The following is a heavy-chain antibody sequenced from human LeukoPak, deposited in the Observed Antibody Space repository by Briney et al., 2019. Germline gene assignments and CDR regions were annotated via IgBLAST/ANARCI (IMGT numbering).Heavy chain of an antibody. V-gene: IGHV4-61*01. Sequence: SETLSLTCTVSGGSVSSGSFYCNWSRQPPGKGLEWIGYIYYSGSTSYNPSLKSRVTISVDTSKNQFSLKRSSVTAADTAVYYCARGLRGSPPFHHWGQGTLVTVSS. CDR3: ARGLRGSPPFHH. J-gene: IGHJ1*01. CDR2: IYYSGST. CDR1: GGSVSSGSFY. D-gene: IGHD3-10*01.